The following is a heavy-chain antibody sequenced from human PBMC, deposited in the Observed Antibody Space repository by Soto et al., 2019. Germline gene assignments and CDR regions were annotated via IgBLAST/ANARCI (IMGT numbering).Heavy chain of an antibody. CDR3: ARDRAYDSSGYYLPENWFVP. V-gene: IGHV1-69*13. CDR2: IIPIFGTA. CDR1: GGTFSSYA. Sequence: SVKVSCKASGGTFSSYAISWVRQAPGQGLEWMGGIIPIFGTANYAQKFQGRVTITADESTSTAYMELSSLRSEDTAVYYCARDRAYDSSGYYLPENWFVPWGQGTLVTVSS. D-gene: IGHD3-22*01. J-gene: IGHJ5*02.